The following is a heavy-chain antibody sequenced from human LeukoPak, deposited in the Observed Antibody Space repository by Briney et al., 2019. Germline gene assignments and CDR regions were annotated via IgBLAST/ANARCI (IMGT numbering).Heavy chain of an antibody. CDR3: ARGRKNYYDSSGYYFDY. CDR2: INHSGST. CDR1: GGSCSGYY. V-gene: IGHV4-34*01. D-gene: IGHD3-22*01. J-gene: IGHJ4*02. Sequence: SETLSLTCAVYGGSCSGYYWSWIRQPPGKGLEWIGEINHSGSTNYNPSLKSRVTISVDTSKNQFSLKLSSVTAADTAVYYCARGRKNYYDSSGYYFDYWGQGTLVTVSS.